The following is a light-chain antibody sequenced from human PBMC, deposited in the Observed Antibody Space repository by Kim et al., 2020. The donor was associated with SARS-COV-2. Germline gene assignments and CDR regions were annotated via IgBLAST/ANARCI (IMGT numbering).Light chain of an antibody. CDR1: QTIKTY. Sequence: DIQMTQSPSSLSASVGDRVTITCRASQTIKTYLNWYQQKPGEAPKLLINAASSLQSGVPSRISGSGSGTDFTLTISSLQPEDFATYYCQQSFSAPQTFGQGTKVEIK. CDR3: QQSFSAPQT. V-gene: IGKV1-39*01. CDR2: AAS. J-gene: IGKJ1*01.